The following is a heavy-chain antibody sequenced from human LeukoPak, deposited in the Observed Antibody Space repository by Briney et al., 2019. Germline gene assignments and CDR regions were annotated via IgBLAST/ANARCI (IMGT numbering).Heavy chain of an antibody. CDR2: ISYDGSNK. V-gene: IGHV3-30-3*01. Sequence: PGGSLRLSCAASGFTFSSYAMHWVRQAPGKGLEWVAVISYDGSNKYYADSVKGRFTISRDNSKNTLSLQMNSLRGEDTAVYYCARDRTRDGYNQGRVFDYWGQGTLVTVSS. D-gene: IGHD5-24*01. CDR1: GFTFSSYA. CDR3: ARDRTRDGYNQGRVFDY. J-gene: IGHJ4*02.